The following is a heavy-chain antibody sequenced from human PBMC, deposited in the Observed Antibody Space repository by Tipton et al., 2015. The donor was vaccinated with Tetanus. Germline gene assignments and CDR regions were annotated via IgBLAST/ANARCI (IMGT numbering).Heavy chain of an antibody. CDR2: IYTSGST. Sequence: TLSLTCTVSGGSISTYYWSWIRQPAGKGLEWIGRIYTSGSTNYNPSLKRRVTMSVDTSNIQFSLKLSSVTAADTAVYYCARDVWRYYDSSGYQDHDAFDIWGQGTMVTVSS. CDR1: GGSISTYY. J-gene: IGHJ3*02. V-gene: IGHV4-4*07. D-gene: IGHD3-22*01. CDR3: ARDVWRYYDSSGYQDHDAFDI.